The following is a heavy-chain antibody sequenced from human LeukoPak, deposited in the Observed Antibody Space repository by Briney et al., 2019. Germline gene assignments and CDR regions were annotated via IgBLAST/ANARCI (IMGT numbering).Heavy chain of an antibody. D-gene: IGHD3-10*01. V-gene: IGHV4-59*01. CDR2: LYHSGSA. CDR3: AKNLGISRAHWFGP. Sequence: SETLSLTCTVSGVSMSSYYWSWIRQPPGKGLEWIGYLYHSGSANYNPSLKSRVTISVDTSKNQFYLKLRSMTAADTAFYYCAKNLGISRAHWFGPLGQGTLGNGSS. CDR1: GVSMSSYY. J-gene: IGHJ5*01.